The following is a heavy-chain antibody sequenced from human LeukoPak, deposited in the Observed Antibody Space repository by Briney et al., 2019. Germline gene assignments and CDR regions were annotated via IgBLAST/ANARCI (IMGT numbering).Heavy chain of an antibody. J-gene: IGHJ6*03. CDR3: ARAITGTTYYYYYYMDV. Sequence: ASVKVSCKASGYTFTGYYMHWVRQAPGQGLEWMGRINPNSGGTNYAQKFQGRVTMTRDTSISTAYMELSRLRSDDTAVYHCARAITGTTYYYYYYMDVWGKGTTVTVSS. CDR2: INPNSGGT. CDR1: GYTFTGYY. D-gene: IGHD1-7*01. V-gene: IGHV1-2*06.